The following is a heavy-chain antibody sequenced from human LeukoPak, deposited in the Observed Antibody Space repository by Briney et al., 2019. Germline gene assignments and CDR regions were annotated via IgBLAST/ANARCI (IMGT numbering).Heavy chain of an antibody. Sequence: PSETLSLTCAVYGGSFSGYYWSWIRQPPGKGLEWIGEINHSGSTNYNPSLKSRVTISVDKSKNQFSLKLSSVTAADTAVYYCARTYSSSWTNDYWGQGTLVTVSS. CDR2: INHSGST. D-gene: IGHD6-13*01. CDR1: GGSFSGYY. CDR3: ARTYSSSWTNDY. J-gene: IGHJ4*02. V-gene: IGHV4-34*01.